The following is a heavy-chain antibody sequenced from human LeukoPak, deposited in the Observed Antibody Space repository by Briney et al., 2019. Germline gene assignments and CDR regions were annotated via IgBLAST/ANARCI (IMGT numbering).Heavy chain of an antibody. Sequence: GGSLRHSCAASGFTFSSYSMNWVRQAPGKGLEWVSSISSSSSYIYYADSVKGRFTISRDNAKNSLYLQMNSLRAEDTAVYYCARHWGYYYMDVWGKGTTVTVSS. CDR3: ARHWGYYYMDV. V-gene: IGHV3-21*01. J-gene: IGHJ6*03. D-gene: IGHD7-27*01. CDR2: ISSSSSYI. CDR1: GFTFSSYS.